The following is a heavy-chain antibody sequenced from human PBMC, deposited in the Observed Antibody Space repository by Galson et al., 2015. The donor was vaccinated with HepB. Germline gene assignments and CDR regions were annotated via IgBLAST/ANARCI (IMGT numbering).Heavy chain of an antibody. V-gene: IGHV2-70*04. CDR3: ARFAGLYGLDY. CDR2: IDWNDAK. Sequence: PALVKPTQTLTLTCSFSGFSLSTSGMRVSWLRQSPGKALEWLARIDWNDAKFYSTSLKTRLSISRDTSKNQVVLTMTNMDAADTATYFCARFAGLYGLDYWGQGTLVTVSS. J-gene: IGHJ4*02. CDR1: GFSLSTSGMR. D-gene: IGHD3-10*01.